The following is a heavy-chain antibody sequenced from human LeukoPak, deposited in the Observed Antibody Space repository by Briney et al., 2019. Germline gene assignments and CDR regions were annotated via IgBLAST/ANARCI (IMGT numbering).Heavy chain of an antibody. J-gene: IGHJ4*02. CDR1: GFAFNTYS. CDR3: ARVFQSIALDY. D-gene: IGHD2-15*01. Sequence: PGESLRLSCAASGFAFNTYSMNWVRQAPGKGLEWVSYISSSGNTIYYADSVKGRFTISRDNAKNSLYLQMNNLRAEDTAVYYCARVFQSIALDYWGQGTLVTVSS. V-gene: IGHV3-48*04. CDR2: ISSSGNTI.